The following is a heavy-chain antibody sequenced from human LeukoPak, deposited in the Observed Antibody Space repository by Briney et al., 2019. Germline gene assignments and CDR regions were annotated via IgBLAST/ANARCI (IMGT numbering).Heavy chain of an antibody. CDR1: GFTFSSNW. CDR2: IYDDNT. J-gene: IGHJ4*02. D-gene: IGHD3-10*01. V-gene: IGHV3-23*01. CDR3: AARKVRGVWFYLDY. Sequence: GGSLRLSCVASGFTFSSNWMNWVRQAPGKGLEWVSTIYDDNTYYADSVKGRFAISTDNSKNTLYLQMNSLRVEDTAVYFCAARKVRGVWFYLDYWGQGTLVTVSS.